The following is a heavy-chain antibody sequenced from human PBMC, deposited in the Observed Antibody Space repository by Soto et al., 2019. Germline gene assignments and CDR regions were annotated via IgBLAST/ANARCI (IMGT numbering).Heavy chain of an antibody. CDR3: ARGYCSGVSCSFDY. V-gene: IGHV4-34*01. CDR2: INHSGIT. CDR1: GGAFSGYY. D-gene: IGHD2-15*01. J-gene: IGHJ4*02. Sequence: SETLSLTYAVFGGAFSGYYWSWIRQPPGKGLEWIGEINHSGITNYNPSLKSRVTISVDTSKNQFSLKLSSVTAADTAVYYCARGYCSGVSCSFDYWGQGTLVTVSS.